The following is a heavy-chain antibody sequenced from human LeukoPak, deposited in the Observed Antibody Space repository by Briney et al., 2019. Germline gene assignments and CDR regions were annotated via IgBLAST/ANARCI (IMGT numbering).Heavy chain of an antibody. CDR2: IFHDGNNR. Sequence: GGSLRLSCAASRFVFESYGMHWVRQTPRRGLEWVAVIFHDGNNRYYSESVKGRFTISRDNSKNTLYLQMSRLRAEDTAVYYCARDYWGGYSNFVKGFDSWGQGTQVIASS. D-gene: IGHD4-11*01. V-gene: IGHV3-33*08. CDR1: RFVFESYG. J-gene: IGHJ4*02. CDR3: ARDYWGGYSNFVKGFDS.